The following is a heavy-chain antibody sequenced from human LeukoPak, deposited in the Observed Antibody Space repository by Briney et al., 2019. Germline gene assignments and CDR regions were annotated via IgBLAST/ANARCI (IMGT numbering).Heavy chain of an antibody. J-gene: IGHJ5*02. CDR2: INIGGTNT. V-gene: IGHV3-11*01. CDR1: GFIFNDYY. Sequence: PGGSLRLSCAASGFIFNDYYMSWIRQAPGKGLEWLSYINIGGTNTYYADSVKGRFTISRDNAKKSLYLEMNSLRAEHTAVYYCATDGAGFDTWGQGVLVTVPS. CDR3: ATDGAGFDT.